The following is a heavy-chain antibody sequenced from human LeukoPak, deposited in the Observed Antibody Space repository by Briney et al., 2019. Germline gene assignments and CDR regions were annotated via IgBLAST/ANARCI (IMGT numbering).Heavy chain of an antibody. J-gene: IGHJ5*02. CDR1: GYTFNNHY. V-gene: IGHV1-46*02. CDR3: ARETPRQLARVIPNWFDP. Sequence: ASVNVSCKASGYTFNNHYMYWVRQAPGQGLEWMGVLNPSGGSTSYAQKFQGRVTMTRDTSTRTVYMEVNSLRSEDTAVYYCARETPRQLARVIPNWFDPWGQGTLVTVSS. D-gene: IGHD6-13*01. CDR2: LNPSGGST.